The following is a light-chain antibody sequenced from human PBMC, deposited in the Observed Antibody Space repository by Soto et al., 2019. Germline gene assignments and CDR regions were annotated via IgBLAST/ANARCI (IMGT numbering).Light chain of an antibody. CDR2: DAS. CDR1: QSVSSY. J-gene: IGKJ4*01. V-gene: IGKV3-11*01. CDR3: QQHSNLPLT. Sequence: EIVLTQSPATLSLSPGERATLSRRASQSVSSYLAWYQQRPGQAPRLLIYDASNRAPGIPARFSGSGSGTDFTLTVASLEPDDFAVFYCQQHSNLPLTFGGGTKVDIK.